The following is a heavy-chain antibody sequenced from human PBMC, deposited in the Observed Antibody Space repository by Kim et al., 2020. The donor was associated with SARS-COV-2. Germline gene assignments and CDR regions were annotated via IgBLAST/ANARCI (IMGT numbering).Heavy chain of an antibody. V-gene: IGHV3-11*04. D-gene: IGHD3-9*01. CDR3: ARDGPVLRYFDWLFSGAFDL. Sequence: GGSLRLSCAASGFTFSDYYMSWIRQAPGKGLEWVSYISSSGSTIYYADSVKGRFTISRDNAKNSLYLQMNSLRAEDTAVYYCARDGPVLRYFDWLFSGAFDLWGQGTIVTVSS. J-gene: IGHJ3*01. CDR1: GFTFSDYY. CDR2: ISSSGSTI.